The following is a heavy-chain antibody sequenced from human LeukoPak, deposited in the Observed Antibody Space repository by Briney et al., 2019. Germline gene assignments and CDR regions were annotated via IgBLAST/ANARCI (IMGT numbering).Heavy chain of an antibody. CDR2: ISDSGGST. CDR1: GFTFSSYA. V-gene: IGHV3-23*01. Sequence: GGSLPLSCAASGFTFSSYAMSWVRQAPGKGLEWVSVISDSGGSTYHADSVKGRFTISRDNSKNTLYLQMNSLRAEDTAVYYCAKMAIVRYFDSWGQGNLVAVSS. D-gene: IGHD2-8*01. J-gene: IGHJ4*02. CDR3: AKMAIVRYFDS.